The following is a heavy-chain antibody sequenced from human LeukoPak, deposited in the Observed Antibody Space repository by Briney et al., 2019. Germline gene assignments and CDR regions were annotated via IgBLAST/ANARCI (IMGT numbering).Heavy chain of an antibody. CDR2: IYWNDDK. D-gene: IGHD3-9*01. CDR3: AHRRHDILTGYLNYFDY. J-gene: IGHJ4*02. Sequence: SGPTLVNPTQTLTLTCTFSGFSLSTSGVGVGWIRQPPGKALEWLALIYWNDDKRYSPALKSRLTITKATSKTQVVLTMSDMDPVDTATYYCAHRRHDILTGYLNYFDYWGQGSLVTVSS. CDR1: GFSLSTSGVG. V-gene: IGHV2-5*01.